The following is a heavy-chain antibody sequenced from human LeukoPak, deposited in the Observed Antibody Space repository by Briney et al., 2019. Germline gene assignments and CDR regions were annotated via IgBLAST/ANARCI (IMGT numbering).Heavy chain of an antibody. CDR3: ARSHPGGDDAFDI. CDR1: GFTFSSYC. Sequence: GGSLRLSCAASGFTFSSYCMHWVRQAPGKGLEWVAVIWYDGSNKYYADSVKGRFTISRDNSENTLYLQMNSLRAEDTAVYYCARSHPGGDDAFDIWGQGTMVTVSS. J-gene: IGHJ3*02. D-gene: IGHD2-21*02. CDR2: IWYDGSNK. V-gene: IGHV3-33*01.